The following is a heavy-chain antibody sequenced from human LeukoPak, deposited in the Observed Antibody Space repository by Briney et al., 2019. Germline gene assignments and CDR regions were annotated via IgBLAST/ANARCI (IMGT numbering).Heavy chain of an antibody. CDR2: MNPSRGNT. D-gene: IGHD3-3*01. CDR1: GYTFTDYD. J-gene: IGHJ2*01. V-gene: IGHV1-8*02. Sequence: ASVKVSCKVSGYTFTDYDINWVRQATGQGLEWMGWMNPSRGNTGYAQKFQDRFTITRDTSISTIYMELRSLRSEDTAVYFCARGRVTMFGPVGWYFDFGGHGTPLTVSS. CDR3: ARGRVTMFGPVGWYFDF.